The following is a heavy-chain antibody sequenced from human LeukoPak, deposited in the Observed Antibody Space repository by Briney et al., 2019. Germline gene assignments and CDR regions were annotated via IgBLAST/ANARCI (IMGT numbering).Heavy chain of an antibody. V-gene: IGHV4-59*01. J-gene: IGHJ5*02. CDR3: ARTIAARPPLDWFDP. CDR2: IYYSGST. D-gene: IGHD6-6*01. Sequence: SETLSLTCSVYGGSFGSSHWSWIRQAPGKGLEWIGYIYYSGSTNYNPSLKSRVTISVDTSKNQFSLKLSSVTAADTAVYYCARTIAARPPLDWFDPWGQGTLVTVSS. CDR1: GGSFGSSH.